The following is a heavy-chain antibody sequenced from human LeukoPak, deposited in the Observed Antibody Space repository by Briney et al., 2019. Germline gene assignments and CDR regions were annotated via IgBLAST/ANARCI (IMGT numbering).Heavy chain of an antibody. CDR3: ARHRIIVVTPYYFDY. V-gene: IGHV4-39*01. Sequence: SETLSLTCTVSGGSISSYYWSWIRQPPGKGLEWIGSIYYSGSTYYNPSLKSRVTISVDTSKNQFSLKPSFVTAADTAVYYCARHRIIVVTPYYFDYWGQGTLVTVSS. D-gene: IGHD3-22*01. CDR2: IYYSGST. J-gene: IGHJ4*02. CDR1: GGSISSYY.